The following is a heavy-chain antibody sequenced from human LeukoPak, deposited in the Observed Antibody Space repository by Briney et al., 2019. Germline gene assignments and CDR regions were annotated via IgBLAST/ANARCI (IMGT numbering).Heavy chain of an antibody. CDR3: ARLLRPGGRKGDAFDI. J-gene: IGHJ3*02. CDR1: GGSISGHH. V-gene: IGHV4-59*08. D-gene: IGHD1-26*01. CDR2: FYDSGDF. Sequence: SQTLSLTCTVSGGSISGHHWTWIRQPPGTGLEWIGYFYDSGDFNYNPSLKSRVTISMDMSNNQFSLGMSSVTAADTAMYYYARLLRPGGRKGDAFDIWGQGTMVTVSS.